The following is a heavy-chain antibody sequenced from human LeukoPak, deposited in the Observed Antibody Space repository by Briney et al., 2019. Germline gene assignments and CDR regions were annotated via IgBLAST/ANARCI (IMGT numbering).Heavy chain of an antibody. D-gene: IGHD6-19*01. CDR2: SYYTGST. Sequence: SETLSLTCTVSGGSISSYYWSWIRQPPGKGLEWIGYSYYTGSTNYNPSLKSRVTISVDTSKNQFSLKLSSVTAADTAVYYCARRIAVAGTWVLFDPWGQGTLVTVSS. CDR1: GGSISSYY. CDR3: ARRIAVAGTWVLFDP. V-gene: IGHV4-59*08. J-gene: IGHJ5*02.